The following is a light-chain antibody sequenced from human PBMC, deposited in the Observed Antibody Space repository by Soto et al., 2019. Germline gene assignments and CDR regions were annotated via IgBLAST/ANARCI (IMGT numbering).Light chain of an antibody. V-gene: IGKV1-17*01. CDR3: LQHNTYPHT. Sequence: DIQMTQSPSSLSASVGDRVTITCRASQGIRKDLGWYQQKPGKAPERLSYAASSLQSGVPSRFSGSGFGTEFTLTISSLQPEDFATYYCLQHNTYPHTFGQGTNLEI. CDR1: QGIRKD. J-gene: IGKJ2*01. CDR2: AAS.